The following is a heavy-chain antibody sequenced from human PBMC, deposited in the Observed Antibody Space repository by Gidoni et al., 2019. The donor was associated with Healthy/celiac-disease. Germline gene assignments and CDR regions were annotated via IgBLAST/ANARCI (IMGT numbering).Heavy chain of an antibody. V-gene: IGHV3-30-3*01. D-gene: IGHD6-13*01. J-gene: IGHJ6*02. Sequence: QVQLVESGGGVVQPGRSLRLSCAASGFTSRSYALHWVRQAPGKGLEWVAVISYDGSNKYYADSVKGRFTSSRDNSKNTLDLKMNSLRAEDTAVYYCAREYSSSWTFYYYYGMDVWGQGTTVTVSS. CDR3: AREYSSSWTFYYYYGMDV. CDR1: GFTSRSYA. CDR2: ISYDGSNK.